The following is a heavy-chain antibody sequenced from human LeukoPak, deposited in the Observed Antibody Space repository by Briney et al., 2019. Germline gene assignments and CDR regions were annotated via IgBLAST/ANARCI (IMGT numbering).Heavy chain of an antibody. Sequence: GASVKVSCKASGYTFTSYYIHWVRQAPGQGLEWMGIINPSGGSTSYAQKFQGRVTMTRDTSTSTVYMELSSLRSEDTAVYYCARDRNYDYVWGSYRSDFDYWGQGTLVTVSS. D-gene: IGHD3-16*02. CDR2: INPSGGST. CDR1: GYTFTSYY. J-gene: IGHJ4*02. V-gene: IGHV1-46*01. CDR3: ARDRNYDYVWGSYRSDFDY.